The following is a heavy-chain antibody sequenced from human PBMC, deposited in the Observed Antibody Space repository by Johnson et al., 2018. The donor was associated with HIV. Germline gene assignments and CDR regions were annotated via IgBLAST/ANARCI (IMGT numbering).Heavy chain of an antibody. J-gene: IGHJ3*02. Sequence: VQLVESGGGVVRPGGSLRLSCAASGFTFDDYGMSWVRQAPGKGLEWVSGINWNGGSSRYYADSVKGRFTITRDNVKNSLYMQMNSLRVEDTAVYFCARDYRGALDIWGQGTMVTVSS. CDR1: GFTFDDYG. CDR2: INWNGGSSR. CDR3: ARDYRGALDI. D-gene: IGHD4-11*01. V-gene: IGHV3-20*04.